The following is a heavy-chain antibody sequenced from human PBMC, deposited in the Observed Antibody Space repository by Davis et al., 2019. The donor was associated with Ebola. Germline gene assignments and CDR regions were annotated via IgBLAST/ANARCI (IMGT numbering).Heavy chain of an antibody. J-gene: IGHJ5*02. CDR3: TRDFDWHDGS. D-gene: IGHD3-9*01. V-gene: IGHV3-74*01. CDR1: RVTSTTNW. CDR2: INPDETKT. Sequence: PGGSLRLSCAASRVTSTTNWIHWVRQAPGKGLVWVSRINPDETKTGYADSVRGRFTISRDIAKNTLFLQMNSLTADDSAVYYCTRDFDWHDGSWGQGNLVTVSS.